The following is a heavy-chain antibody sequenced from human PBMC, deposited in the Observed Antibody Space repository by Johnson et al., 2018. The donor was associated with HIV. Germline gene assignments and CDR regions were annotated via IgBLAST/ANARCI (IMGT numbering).Heavy chain of an antibody. J-gene: IGHJ3*02. Sequence: VQLVESGGGVVRPGGSLRLSCAASGFSFDDYGMSWVRQAPGKGLEWVSGITWNGGSTGYADSVKGRFTISRDNAKNSLYLQMNSLRAEDTALYYCARDWAAVGRVGGMDAFDIWGQGTMVTVSS. CDR2: ITWNGGST. V-gene: IGHV3-20*04. CDR1: GFSFDDYG. CDR3: ARDWAAVGRVGGMDAFDI. D-gene: IGHD6-13*01.